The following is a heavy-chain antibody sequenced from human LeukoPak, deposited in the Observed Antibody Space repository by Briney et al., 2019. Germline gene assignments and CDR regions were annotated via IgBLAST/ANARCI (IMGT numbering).Heavy chain of an antibody. V-gene: IGHV4-34*01. D-gene: IGHD3-3*01. J-gene: IGHJ3*02. CDR1: GGSFSGYY. CDR3: ARGPLEWPRGADDAFDI. Sequence: PSETLSLTCAVYGGSFSGYYWSWIRQPPGKGLEWIGEINHSGSTNYNPSLKSRVTISVDTSKNQFSLKLSSVTAADTAVYYCARGPLEWPRGADDAFDIWGQGTMVTVSS. CDR2: INHSGST.